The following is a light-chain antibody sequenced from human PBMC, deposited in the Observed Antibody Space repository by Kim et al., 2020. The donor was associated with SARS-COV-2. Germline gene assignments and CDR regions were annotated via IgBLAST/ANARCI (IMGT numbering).Light chain of an antibody. CDR3: QTWGTGIG. V-gene: IGLV4-69*01. CDR1: SGHSSYA. Sequence: GASVKLTCTLSSGHSSYAIAWHQQQPEKGPRYLMKLNSDGSHSKGDGIPDRFSGSSSGAERYLTISSLQSEDEADYYCQTWGTGIGFGGGTKVTVL. CDR2: LNSDGSH. J-gene: IGLJ3*02.